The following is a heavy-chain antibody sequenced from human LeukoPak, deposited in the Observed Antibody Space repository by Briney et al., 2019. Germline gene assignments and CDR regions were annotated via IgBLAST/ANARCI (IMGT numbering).Heavy chain of an antibody. D-gene: IGHD3-3*01. Sequence: PSETLSLTCTVSGGSISSSSYYWGWIRQPPGKGLEWIGSIYYSGSTYYNPSLKSRVTISVDTSKNQFSLKLSSVTAADTAVYYCARDHVDYDFWSGANYYYYYMDVWGKGTTVTVSS. CDR3: ARDHVDYDFWSGANYYYYYMDV. V-gene: IGHV4-39*02. CDR1: GGSISSSSYY. CDR2: IYYSGST. J-gene: IGHJ6*03.